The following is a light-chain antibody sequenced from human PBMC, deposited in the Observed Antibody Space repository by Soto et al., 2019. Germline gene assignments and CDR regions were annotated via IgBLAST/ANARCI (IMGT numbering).Light chain of an antibody. CDR3: GSKTTSTPLL. Sequence: QSALTQPASVSGSPGQSITISCTGTSSDVGGYNYVSWYQQHPDKAPKLMIYGVSDRPSGVSNRFSGSKSANTASLTISGLQGEGGADYYGGSKTTSTPLLSGGGTKVTF. CDR2: GVS. CDR1: SSDVGGYNY. J-gene: IGLJ2*01. V-gene: IGLV2-14*01.